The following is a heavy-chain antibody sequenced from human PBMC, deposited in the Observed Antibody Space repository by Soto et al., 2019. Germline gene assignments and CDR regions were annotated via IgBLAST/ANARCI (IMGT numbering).Heavy chain of an antibody. J-gene: IGHJ4*02. CDR1: GGSIISGGYY. CDR3: ARGEDGSGSYWVGRPLSRVDY. D-gene: IGHD3-10*01. V-gene: IGHV4-31*03. CDR2: IYYSGST. Sequence: PSETLSLTCTVSGGSIISGGYYCICIRQHPWKGLELIGYIYYSGSTYYNPSLKSRVTISVDTSKNQFSLKLSSVTAADTAVYYCARGEDGSGSYWVGRPLSRVDYWGQGALVTVSS.